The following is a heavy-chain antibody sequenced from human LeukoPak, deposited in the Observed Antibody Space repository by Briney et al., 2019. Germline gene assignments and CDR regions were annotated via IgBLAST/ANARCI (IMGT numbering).Heavy chain of an antibody. V-gene: IGHV3-23*01. CDR2: ISGSGGST. CDR3: AKRSGGKSGFDY. Sequence: GGSLRLSCAASGFTFSSYAMSWVRQAPGKGLEWVSGISGSGGSTFYADSVKGRFTTSRDNSKNTLYLQMNSLRADDTAVYYCAKRSGGKSGFDYWGQGTLVTVSS. J-gene: IGHJ4*02. CDR1: GFTFSSYA. D-gene: IGHD3-16*01.